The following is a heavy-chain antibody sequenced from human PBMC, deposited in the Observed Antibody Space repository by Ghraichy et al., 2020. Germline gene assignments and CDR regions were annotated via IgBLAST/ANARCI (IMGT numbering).Heavy chain of an antibody. J-gene: IGHJ5*02. CDR2: INSDGSTT. CDR3: ARDPGYCSGGSCALVGWFDP. V-gene: IGHV3-74*01. D-gene: IGHD2-15*01. CDR1: GFTFTSYW. Sequence: GSLRLSCAASGFTFTSYWMHWVRQAPGKGLVWVSRINSDGSTTTYADSVKGRFTISRDNAKNTLYLQMNSLRAEDTAVYYCARDPGYCSGGSCALVGWFDPWGQGTLVTVSS.